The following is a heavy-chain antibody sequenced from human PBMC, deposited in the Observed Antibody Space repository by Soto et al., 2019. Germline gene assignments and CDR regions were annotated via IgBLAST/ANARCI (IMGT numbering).Heavy chain of an antibody. J-gene: IGHJ3*02. Sequence: EVQLLESGGGLVQPGGSLRLSCAASGFTFSSYAMSWVRQAPGKGLEWVSAISGSGGSTYYADSVKGRFTISRDNSKNTLYLQMNSLRAEDTAVYYCAKDSGYSYGYTTGEHAFDIWGQGTMVTVSS. CDR3: AKDSGYSYGYTTGEHAFDI. CDR2: ISGSGGST. V-gene: IGHV3-23*01. D-gene: IGHD5-18*01. CDR1: GFTFSSYA.